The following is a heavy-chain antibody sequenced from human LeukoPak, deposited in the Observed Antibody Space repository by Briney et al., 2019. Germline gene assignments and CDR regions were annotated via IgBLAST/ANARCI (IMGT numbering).Heavy chain of an antibody. V-gene: IGHV4-4*07. J-gene: IGHJ5*02. Sequence: PSETLSLTCTVSGGSISSYYWSWIRQPAGKGVEGIGRIYTSGSTNYNPSLTSRVTMSVEKTKKKFSLNLSSVTAADTAVYYCARASLVPLYNWFDPWGQGTLVTVSS. CDR3: ARASLVPLYNWFDP. CDR2: IYTSGST. CDR1: GGSISSYY. D-gene: IGHD6-13*01.